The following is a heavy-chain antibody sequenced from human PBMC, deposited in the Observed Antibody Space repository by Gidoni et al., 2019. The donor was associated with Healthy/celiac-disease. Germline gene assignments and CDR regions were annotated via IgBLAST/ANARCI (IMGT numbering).Heavy chain of an antibody. J-gene: IGHJ4*02. Sequence: EVQLVESGGGLVQPGGSLRLSCAASGFTFSSYSMNWVRQAPGKGLEWGSYISSSSSNIYYADSVKGRLTIARDNDKNSLYLQRNSLRAEDTAVYYCARVEEQWLVRPTTVKVDYGGQGTLVTVSS. CDR2: ISSSSSNI. V-gene: IGHV3-48*04. CDR3: ARVEEQWLVRPTTVKVDY. D-gene: IGHD6-19*01. CDR1: GFTFSSYS.